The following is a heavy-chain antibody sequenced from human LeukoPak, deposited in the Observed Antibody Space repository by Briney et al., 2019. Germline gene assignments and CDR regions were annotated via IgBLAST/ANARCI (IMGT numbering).Heavy chain of an antibody. D-gene: IGHD2/OR15-2a*01. CDR2: INHSGST. V-gene: IGHV4-34*01. CDR3: ARRITVFYWFDP. J-gene: IGHJ5*02. CDR1: GGSFSEYY. Sequence: SETLSLTCAVYGGSFSEYYWSWIRQPPGKGLEWIGEINHSGSTNYNPSLESRVTISLDTSKNQFSLKLSSVTAADTAVYYCARRITVFYWFDPWDQGTLVTVSS.